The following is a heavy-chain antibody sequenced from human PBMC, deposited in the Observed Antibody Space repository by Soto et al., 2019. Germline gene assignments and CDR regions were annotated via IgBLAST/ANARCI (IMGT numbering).Heavy chain of an antibody. CDR3: AREGHFWSGNYYYGMDV. CDR2: IYYSGST. J-gene: IGHJ6*02. Sequence: SETLSLTCTVSGGPISSGGYYWSWIRQHPGKGLEWIGYIYYSGSTYYNPSLKSRVTISVDTSKNQFSLKLSSVTAADTAVYYCAREGHFWSGNYYYGMDVWGQGTTVTVSS. V-gene: IGHV4-31*03. D-gene: IGHD3-3*02. CDR1: GGPISSGGYY.